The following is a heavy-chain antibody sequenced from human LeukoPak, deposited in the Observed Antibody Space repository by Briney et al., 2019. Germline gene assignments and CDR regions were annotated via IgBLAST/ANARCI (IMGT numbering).Heavy chain of an antibody. D-gene: IGHD2-15*01. CDR1: GDSVSRNTAG. V-gene: IGHV6-1*01. Sequence: SQTLSLTCAISGDSVSRNTAGWNWIRQSPSRGLEWLGRTYYRSKWYSDFAPSVRNRITINPDTSKNQFSLQLKSVTPEDSGVYYCAREGHCTGGSCYHHFDYWGQGTLVTVSS. CDR3: AREGHCTGGSCYHHFDY. J-gene: IGHJ4*02. CDR2: TYYRSKWYS.